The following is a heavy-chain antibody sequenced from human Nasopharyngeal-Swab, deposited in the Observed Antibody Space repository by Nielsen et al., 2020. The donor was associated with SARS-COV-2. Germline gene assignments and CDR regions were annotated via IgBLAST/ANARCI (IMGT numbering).Heavy chain of an antibody. CDR2: FSGSGGST. Sequence: GESLKISCAASGFNFSTYAMYWLRQPPANGLELVLIFSGSGGSTYYADSEKGRFTISRDNSQNTLYLQMNSLRAEDTAVYYCAKRDDYYESSGLGDLGQGTLVTVSS. CDR1: GFNFSTYA. V-gene: IGHV3-23*01. D-gene: IGHD3-22*01. CDR3: AKRDDYYESSGLGD. J-gene: IGHJ4*02.